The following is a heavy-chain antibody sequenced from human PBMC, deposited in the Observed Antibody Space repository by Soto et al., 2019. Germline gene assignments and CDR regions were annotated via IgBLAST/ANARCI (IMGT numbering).Heavy chain of an antibody. V-gene: IGHV4-39*01. CDR1: GGSIGSSSYY. CDR3: AAYCSRTYCYDWFDP. CDR2: LYYTGTT. D-gene: IGHD2-2*01. J-gene: IGHJ5*02. Sequence: SETLSLTCSVSGGSIGSSSYYFGWIRQPPGKGLEWIGSLYYTGTTYYNSSLKSRVTISADKSQNQFSLRLRSVTAADTVVYYCAAYCSRTYCYDWFDPWGQGTLVTVSS.